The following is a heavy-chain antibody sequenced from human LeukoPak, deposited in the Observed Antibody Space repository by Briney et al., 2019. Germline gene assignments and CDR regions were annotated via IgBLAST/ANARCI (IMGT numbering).Heavy chain of an antibody. CDR3: ARANYDILTGYYVLFDY. J-gene: IGHJ4*02. D-gene: IGHD3-9*01. CDR1: GFTFSSYE. CDR2: ISSSGSTI. Sequence: GGSLRLSCAASGFTFSSYEMNWVRQAPGKGLEWVSYISSSGSTIYYADSVKGRFTISRDNAKNSLYLQMNSLRAEDTAVYYCARANYDILTGYYVLFDYWGQGTLVTVSS. V-gene: IGHV3-48*03.